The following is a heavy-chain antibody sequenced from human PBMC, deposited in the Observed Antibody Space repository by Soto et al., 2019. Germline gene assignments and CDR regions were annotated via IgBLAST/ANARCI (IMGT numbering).Heavy chain of an antibody. J-gene: IGHJ6*02. CDR3: ARIWSHRRQDDYGGMDV. D-gene: IGHD1-1*01. CDR2: IFSNDEK. Sequence: QVTLKESGPVLVKPTETLTLTCTVSGFALSNARMGVSWVRQPPGKALEWLAHIFSNDEKSYSTSLKSRLTISQDTTKSQVVLTMTNMDPVDTATYYCARIWSHRRQDDYGGMDVWGQGTTVTVS. V-gene: IGHV2-26*01. CDR1: GFALSNARMG.